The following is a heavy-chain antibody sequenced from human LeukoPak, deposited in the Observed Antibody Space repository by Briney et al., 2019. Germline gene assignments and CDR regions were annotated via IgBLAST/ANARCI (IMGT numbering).Heavy chain of an antibody. CDR3: ARGVSVVTTYYLDY. CDR2: INPNSGGT. Sequence: ASVEVSCKASGYSFTGYYMHWVRQAPGHGLEWMGWINPNSGGTKYAQKFQGRVTMTRDTSLSTAYMELSSLKSDDTAVYYCARGVSVVTTYYLDYWGQGTLVTVSS. CDR1: GYSFTGYY. V-gene: IGHV1-2*02. J-gene: IGHJ4*02. D-gene: IGHD4-23*01.